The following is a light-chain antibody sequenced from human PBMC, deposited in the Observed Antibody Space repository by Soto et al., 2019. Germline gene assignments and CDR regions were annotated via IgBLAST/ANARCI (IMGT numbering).Light chain of an antibody. CDR2: GAS. CDR1: QSVSSRY. CDR3: QQCNSYPWT. Sequence: EILLTQSPGTLSLSPRERATLSSSASQSVSSRYLAWYQQKPGQAPRLLIYGASSRATGIPDRFSGSGSGTDFTLTISSLQPDDFATYYCQQCNSYPWTFGQGTKVDIK. J-gene: IGKJ1*01. V-gene: IGKV3-20*01.